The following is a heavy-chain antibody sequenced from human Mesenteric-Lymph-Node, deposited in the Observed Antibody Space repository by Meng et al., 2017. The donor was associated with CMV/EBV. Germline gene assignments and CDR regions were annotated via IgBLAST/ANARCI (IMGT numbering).Heavy chain of an antibody. CDR3: ARDGGGGDYGE. D-gene: IGHD4-17*01. Sequence: SLKISCAASGFNFEDFVMHWVRQAPGKGLEWVSGISWNSGSIGYADSVKGRFTISRDSAKNSLYLQMNSLRAEDTAVYYCARDGGGGDYGEWGQGTLVTVSS. J-gene: IGHJ4*02. V-gene: IGHV3-9*01. CDR2: ISWNSGSI. CDR1: GFNFEDFV.